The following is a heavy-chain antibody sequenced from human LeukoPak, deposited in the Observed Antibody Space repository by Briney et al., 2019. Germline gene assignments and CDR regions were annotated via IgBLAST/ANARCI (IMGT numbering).Heavy chain of an antibody. CDR1: GFIVSSSY. CDR3: AKTSDQLLYSKLDH. Sequence: GGSLRLSCAASGFIVSSSYMSWVRQAPGKGLEWVAFIQFDGSHIFYTDSVRGRFTISRDNSKNTLYLQMSSLRAEDTAVFYCAKTSDQLLYSKLDHWGQGTLVTVSS. J-gene: IGHJ4*02. CDR2: IQFDGSHI. D-gene: IGHD2-8*01. V-gene: IGHV3-30*02.